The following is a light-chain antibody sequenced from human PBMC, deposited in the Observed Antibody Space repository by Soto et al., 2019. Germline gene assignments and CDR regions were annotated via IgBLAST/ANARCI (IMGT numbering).Light chain of an antibody. Sequence: QSALTQPASVSGSPGQSLTISCTGTSSDVGGYNYVSWYQQHPGKAPKLMIYEVSNRPSGVSNRFSGSKSGNTASLTISGLQAEDEAAYYCSSYTSSSTRVFGTGTKVTVL. CDR2: EVS. CDR1: SSDVGGYNY. CDR3: SSYTSSSTRV. J-gene: IGLJ1*01. V-gene: IGLV2-14*01.